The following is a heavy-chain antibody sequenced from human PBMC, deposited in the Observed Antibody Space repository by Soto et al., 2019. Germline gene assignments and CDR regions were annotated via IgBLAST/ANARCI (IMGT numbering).Heavy chain of an antibody. CDR1: GYTFTSYG. J-gene: IGHJ6*02. V-gene: IGHV1-18*01. Sequence: ASVKVSCKASGYTFTSYGISWVRQAPGQGLEWMGWISAYNGNTNYAQKLQGRVTMTTDTSTSTAYMELRSLRSDDTAVYYCARDSYSGSYYDYYGMDVWGQATTVTVSS. CDR3: ARDSYSGSYYDYYGMDV. CDR2: ISAYNGNT. D-gene: IGHD1-26*01.